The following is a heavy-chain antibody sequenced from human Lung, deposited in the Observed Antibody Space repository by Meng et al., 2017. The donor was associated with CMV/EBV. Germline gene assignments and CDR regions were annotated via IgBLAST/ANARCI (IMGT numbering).Heavy chain of an antibody. D-gene: IGHD3-3*01. Sequence: GFTLVDEAMIRVRQPPGQRLGWGASRGGSGANTLYPDPVMGRFTISRENSKNTLYLQMHSLRGEDTAIYYCTNGRQYSDCWSGQEHWGQGTLVTVSS. V-gene: IGHV3-23*01. CDR2: RGGSGANT. CDR3: TNGRQYSDCWSGQEH. J-gene: IGHJ1*01. CDR1: GFTLVDEA.